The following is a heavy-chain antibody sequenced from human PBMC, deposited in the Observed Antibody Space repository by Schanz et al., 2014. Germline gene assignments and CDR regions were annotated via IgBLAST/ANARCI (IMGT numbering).Heavy chain of an antibody. D-gene: IGHD2-2*01. J-gene: IGHJ4*02. V-gene: IGHV3-23*05. Sequence: EVQLLESGGGLVQPGGSLRLSCAASGFTFSSYAMTWVRQAPGKGLEWVAAVSSRIDEIKYADSVRGRFTISRDNFKGALYLQMSSLRSEDTAVYYCARGGFFDSTSFDSWGQGTLVTVSS. CDR1: GFTFSSYA. CDR3: ARGGFFDSTSFDS. CDR2: VSSRIDEI.